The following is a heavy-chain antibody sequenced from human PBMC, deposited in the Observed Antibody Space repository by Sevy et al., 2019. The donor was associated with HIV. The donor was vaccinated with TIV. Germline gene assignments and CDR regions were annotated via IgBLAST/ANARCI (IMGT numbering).Heavy chain of an antibody. CDR1: GFTFSSYD. V-gene: IGHV3-48*03. D-gene: IGHD3-16*01. CDR3: ATVVYVGASSLSGFDI. J-gene: IGHJ3*02. Sequence: GGSLRLSCAASGFTFSSYDMSWVRQAPGKGLEWVSYISSSGSTIYYADSVKGPFTISRDNGKNSLYLQMNSLIAEETAICDGATVVYVGASSLSGFDIWGQGTMVTVSS. CDR2: ISSSGSTI.